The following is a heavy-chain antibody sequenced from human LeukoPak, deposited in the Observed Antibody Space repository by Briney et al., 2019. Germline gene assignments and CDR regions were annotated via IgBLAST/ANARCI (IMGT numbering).Heavy chain of an antibody. J-gene: IGHJ4*02. CDR3: ARGGGYNYGY. D-gene: IGHD5-24*01. CDR2: IYTSGST. V-gene: IGHV4-61*02. Sequence: SETLSLTCTVSGGSISSGSYYWSWIRQPAGKGLEWIGRIYTSGSTNYNPSLKSRVTISVDTSKNQFSLKLSSVTAADTAVYYCARGGGYNYGYWGQGTLVTVSS. CDR1: GGSISSGSYY.